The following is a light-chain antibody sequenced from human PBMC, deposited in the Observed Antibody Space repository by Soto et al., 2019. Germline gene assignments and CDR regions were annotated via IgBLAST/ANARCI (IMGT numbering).Light chain of an antibody. V-gene: IGKV1-39*01. Sequence: DIQMTQSPSSLSASVGDRVTITCRASQSISSYLNWYQQKPGKAPKLLIYAASSLQSGVPSRFSGSGSGTDFTLTISSLQPEDFATYYCQQSYSTPPSTFGQRTRLEI. CDR1: QSISSY. J-gene: IGKJ5*01. CDR2: AAS. CDR3: QQSYSTPPST.